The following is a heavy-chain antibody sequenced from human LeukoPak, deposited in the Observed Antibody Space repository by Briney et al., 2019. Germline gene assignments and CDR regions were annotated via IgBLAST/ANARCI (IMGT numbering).Heavy chain of an antibody. D-gene: IGHD6-13*01. V-gene: IGHV4-4*02. CDR2: IYHSGST. CDR3: ASPGIVAAGTDRGFDY. CDR1: GGSISSSNW. Sequence: PSGTLSLTCAVSGGSISSSNWWSWVRQPPGKGLEWIGEIYHSGSTNYNPSLKSRVTISVDKSKNQFSLKLSSVTAADTAVYYCASPGIVAAGTDRGFDYWGQGTLVTVSS. J-gene: IGHJ4*02.